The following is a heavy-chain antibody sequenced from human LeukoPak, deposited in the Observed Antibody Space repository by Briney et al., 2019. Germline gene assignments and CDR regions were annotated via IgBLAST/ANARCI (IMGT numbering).Heavy chain of an antibody. V-gene: IGHV4-39*01. CDR1: GGSISSSSYY. CDR3: ARPAYSGYDDLFDY. J-gene: IGHJ4*02. D-gene: IGHD5-12*01. CDR2: TYYSGST. Sequence: PSETLSLTCTVSGGSISSSSYYWGWIRQPPGKGLEWIGSTYYSGSTYYNPSLKSRVTISVDTSKNQFSLKLSSVTAADTAVYYCARPAYSGYDDLFDYWGQGTLVTVSS.